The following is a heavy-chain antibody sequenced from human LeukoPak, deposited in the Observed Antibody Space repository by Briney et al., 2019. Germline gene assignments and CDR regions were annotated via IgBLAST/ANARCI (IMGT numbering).Heavy chain of an antibody. CDR3: ARANSDWYRALDS. J-gene: IGHJ4*02. V-gene: IGHV3-21*01. CDR2: ISSSSSYI. D-gene: IGHD6-19*01. CDR1: GFTFSSYS. Sequence: GGSLRLSCAASGFTFSSYSMNWVRQAPGKGLEWVSSISSSSSYIYYADSVKGRFTISRDYAKNSLYLQMNSLRAEDTAVYYCARANSDWYRALDSWGQGTLVSVSS.